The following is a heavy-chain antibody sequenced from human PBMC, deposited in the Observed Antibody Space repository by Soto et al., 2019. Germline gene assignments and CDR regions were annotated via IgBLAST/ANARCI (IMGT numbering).Heavy chain of an antibody. Sequence: LRLSCVASGFTLSSNSMTWVRQAPGKGLEWVASISSSGSYTHYADSVTGRFTISRDNANKSLYMQMNSLRAEDTAVYHCARTIIVGAFDTWGQGTLVTVSS. CDR3: ARTIIVGAFDT. D-gene: IGHD2-21*01. V-gene: IGHV3-21*01. CDR2: ISSSGSYT. CDR1: GFTLSSNS. J-gene: IGHJ5*02.